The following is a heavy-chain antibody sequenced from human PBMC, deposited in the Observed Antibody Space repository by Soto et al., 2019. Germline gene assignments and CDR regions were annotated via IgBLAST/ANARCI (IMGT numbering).Heavy chain of an antibody. Sequence: QVQLQESGPGLVKPSQTLSLTCTVSGGSISSGDYYWSWIRQPPGKGLELIGYIYYRGSTYYNPSLQSRVTISVDTSKNQFALKLSSVTAADTAVYYCARVVPAARSKLFDYWGQGTLVTVSS. D-gene: IGHD2-2*01. CDR1: GGSISSGDYY. V-gene: IGHV4-30-4*01. CDR3: ARVVPAARSKLFDY. J-gene: IGHJ4*02. CDR2: IYYRGST.